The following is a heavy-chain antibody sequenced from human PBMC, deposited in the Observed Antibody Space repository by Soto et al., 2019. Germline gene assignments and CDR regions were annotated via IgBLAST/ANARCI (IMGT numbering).Heavy chain of an antibody. CDR3: VRGNWFDP. CDR2: INHSGST. V-gene: IGHV4-34*01. J-gene: IGHJ5*02. CDR1: GGSISSYY. Sequence: SETLSLTCTVSGGSISSYYWSWIRQPPGKGLEWIGEINHSGSTNYNPSLKSRVTISVDTSKNHFSLKMSSMTAADTAVYYCVRGNWFDPWGQGTLVTVSS.